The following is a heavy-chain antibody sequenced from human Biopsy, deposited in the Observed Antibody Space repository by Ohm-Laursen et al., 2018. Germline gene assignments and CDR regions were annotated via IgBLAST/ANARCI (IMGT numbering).Heavy chain of an antibody. CDR2: ISHTGNT. CDR1: GGSFTGHY. V-gene: IGHV4-59*11. D-gene: IGHD4-23*01. CDR3: ARGSNEYGGLYFPH. J-gene: IGHJ1*01. Sequence: SDTLSLTCTVSGGSFTGHYWTWIRQPPGKGLEWIGHISHTGNTSYKSSLKSRVTISLDTSRKHFSLRLTSLAAADTAVYYCARGSNEYGGLYFPHWGQGTLVTVS.